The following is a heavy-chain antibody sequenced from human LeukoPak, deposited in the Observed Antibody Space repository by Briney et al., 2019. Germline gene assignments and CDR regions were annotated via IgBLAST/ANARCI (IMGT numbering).Heavy chain of an antibody. CDR3: AKDEYYYDSSGYPDY. Sequence: GGSLRLSCAASGFTFATYAMSWVRQAPGKGLEWVSAISGSGGSTYYADSVKGRFTISRDNSKNTLYLQMNSLRAEDTAVYYCAKDEYYYDSSGYPDYWGQGTLVTVSS. V-gene: IGHV3-23*01. D-gene: IGHD3-22*01. CDR2: ISGSGGST. J-gene: IGHJ4*02. CDR1: GFTFATYA.